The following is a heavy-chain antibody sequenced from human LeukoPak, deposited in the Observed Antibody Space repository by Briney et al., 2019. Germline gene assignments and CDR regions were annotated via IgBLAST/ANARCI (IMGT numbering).Heavy chain of an antibody. V-gene: IGHV3-21*01. CDR3: ARGFAEMATIEDY. Sequence: KSGGSLRLSCAASGFTFSSYSMNWVRQAPGKGLEWVSSISSSSSYIYYADSAKGRFTISRDNAKNSLYLQMNSLRAEDTAVYYCARGFAEMATIEDYWGQGTLVTVSS. CDR2: ISSSSSYI. J-gene: IGHJ4*02. D-gene: IGHD5-24*01. CDR1: GFTFSSYS.